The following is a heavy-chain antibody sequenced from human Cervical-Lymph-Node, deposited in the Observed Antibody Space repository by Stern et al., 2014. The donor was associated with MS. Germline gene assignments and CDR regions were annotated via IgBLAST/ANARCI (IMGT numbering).Heavy chain of an antibody. CDR2: VRTEIDDGTT. J-gene: IGHJ6*02. D-gene: IGHD2/OR15-2a*01. CDR1: GFSFRADV. V-gene: IGHV3-49*05. Sequence: VQLVQSGGDLVRQGRSLRLSCTATGFSFRADVISWLRQAPGKGLEWVGFVRTEIDDGTTSSAASVKGRFTITRDDSKSIAYLQMTSLKTEDSAVYFCTRGVLRDLFSRDRSDYYGMDVWGQGTTVTVSS. CDR3: TRGVLRDLFSRDRSDYYGMDV.